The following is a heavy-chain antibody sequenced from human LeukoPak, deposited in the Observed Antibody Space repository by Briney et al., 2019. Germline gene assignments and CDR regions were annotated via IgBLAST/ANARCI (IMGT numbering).Heavy chain of an antibody. Sequence: GGSLRLSCAASGFTFSSYEMNWVRQAPGKGLEWVSYISSSGSTIYYADSVKGRFTISRDNAKNSLYLQMNSLRAEDTAVYYCAKCGYRSWYGGGYYYYMDVWGKGTTVTVSS. CDR1: GFTFSSYE. V-gene: IGHV3-48*03. CDR3: AKCGYRSWYGGGYYYYMDV. J-gene: IGHJ6*03. D-gene: IGHD6-13*01. CDR2: ISSSGSTI.